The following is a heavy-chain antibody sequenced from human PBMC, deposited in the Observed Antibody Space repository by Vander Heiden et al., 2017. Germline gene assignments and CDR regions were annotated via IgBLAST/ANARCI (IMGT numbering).Heavy chain of an antibody. CDR2: ISGSGSNT. CDR3: AKDFGDNGFYYGVDV. V-gene: IGHV3-23*01. J-gene: IGHJ6*02. D-gene: IGHD1-20*01. Sequence: VQLLESGGGVVQPGASPGLSCAASGLTFSSTAMHLVRQAPGKGLEWVSVISGSGSNTYYADSVKGRFTIARDNSKNTLYLQMSSLRAEDTAVYYCAKDFGDNGFYYGVDVWGQGTTVTVSS. CDR1: GLTFSSTA.